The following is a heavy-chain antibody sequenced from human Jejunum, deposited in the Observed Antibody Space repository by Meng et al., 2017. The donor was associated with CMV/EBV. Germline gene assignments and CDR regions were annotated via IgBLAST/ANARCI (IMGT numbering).Heavy chain of an antibody. CDR2: LRYDGSNK. Sequence: QEQLVEAGGGVVQPGGSLTLPCEASGFTLSIYGMHWVRQAPGKGLEWVAFLRYDGSNKYYTESVRGRFTISRDNSKNTLYLQMNNLRVEDTAVYFCARRVEWSDCWGQGTLVTVSS. CDR1: GFTLSIYG. CDR3: ARRVEWSDC. V-gene: IGHV3-30*02. J-gene: IGHJ4*02. D-gene: IGHD3-3*01.